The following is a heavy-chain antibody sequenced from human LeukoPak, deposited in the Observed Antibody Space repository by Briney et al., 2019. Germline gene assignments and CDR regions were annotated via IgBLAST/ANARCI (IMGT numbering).Heavy chain of an antibody. CDR3: AKLYVDTAMVDTFDY. CDR1: GFTLSSDW. Sequence: PGGSLRLSCVVSGFTLSSDWMSWVRQAPGKGLEWVSAISGSGGSTYYADSVKGRFTISRDNSKNTLYLQMNSLRAEDTAVYYCAKLYVDTAMVDTFDYWGQGTLVTVSS. J-gene: IGHJ4*02. D-gene: IGHD5-18*01. CDR2: ISGSGGST. V-gene: IGHV3-23*01.